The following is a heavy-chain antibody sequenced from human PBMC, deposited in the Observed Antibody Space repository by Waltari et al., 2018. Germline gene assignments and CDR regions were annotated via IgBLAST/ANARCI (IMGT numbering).Heavy chain of an antibody. CDR2: ISSSSNYI. CDR3: AKNFPTPYYFDY. Sequence: EVQLVESGGGLVKPGGSLRLSCVASGFPLISYNMNWVRQAPGKGLEWVSSISSSSNYIYYADSVRGRFTISRDNAKNSLYLQMNSLRAEDTAVYYCAKNFPTPYYFDYWGQGTLVTVSS. J-gene: IGHJ4*02. CDR1: GFPLISYN. V-gene: IGHV3-21*01.